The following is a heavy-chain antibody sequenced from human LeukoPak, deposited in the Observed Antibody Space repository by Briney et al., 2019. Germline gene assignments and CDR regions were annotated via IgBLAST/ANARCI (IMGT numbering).Heavy chain of an antibody. J-gene: IGHJ4*02. CDR1: GYSFTTYW. D-gene: IGHD5-18*01. V-gene: IGHV5-51*01. CDR2: IYPGDSDT. CDR3: ARAMVSAMAHSPFEF. Sequence: GESLKISCKGSGYSFTTYWIGWVRQMPGKGLEWMGIIYPGDSDTRYSPSFQGQVTISDDKSISTAYLQWSSLKAPDSAMYFCARAMVSAMAHSPFEFWGQGTLVTVSS.